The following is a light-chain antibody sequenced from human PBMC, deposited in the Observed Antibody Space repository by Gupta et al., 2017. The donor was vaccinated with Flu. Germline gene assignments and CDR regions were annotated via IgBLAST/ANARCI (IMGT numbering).Light chain of an antibody. CDR1: SSDIGSNT. J-gene: IGLJ3*02. CDR2: SNN. V-gene: IGLV1-44*01. Sequence: QSVLTQPPSASGTPGQRVTISCSGSSSDIGSNTVNWYQQLPGTAPKCLIYSNNQRPSGVPDRFAGSKSGTSASLASSGLQSKDEADYYCAAWDDSLNGWVFGGGTKLTVL. CDR3: AAWDDSLNGWV.